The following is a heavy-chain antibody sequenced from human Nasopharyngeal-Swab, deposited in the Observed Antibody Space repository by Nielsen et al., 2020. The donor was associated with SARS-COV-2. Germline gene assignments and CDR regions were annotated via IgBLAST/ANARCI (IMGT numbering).Heavy chain of an antibody. CDR3: ARERGGGYGDY. CDR2: LWSNDITK. J-gene: IGHJ4*02. D-gene: IGHD5-12*01. Sequence: GESLKISCAASGFTFKNYAMHWVRQAPGKGLEWVAVLWSNDITKYYADSVRGRFTISRDNAKNSLYLQMNSLTAEDTAVYYCARERGGGYGDYWGQGTLVTVSS. CDR1: GFTFKNYA. V-gene: IGHV3-33*01.